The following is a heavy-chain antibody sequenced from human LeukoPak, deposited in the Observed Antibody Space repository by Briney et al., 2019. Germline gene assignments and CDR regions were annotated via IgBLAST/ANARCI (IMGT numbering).Heavy chain of an antibody. CDR2: IYHSGST. V-gene: IGHV4-38-2*02. Sequence: SETLSLTCTVSGYSISSGYFWGWIRQPPGEGLEWIGSIYHSGSTSYNPSLKSRLTISVDTSKNQFSLKLNFVTAADTAMYYCARMFRSSWYINWFDPWGQGTLVTVSS. D-gene: IGHD6-13*01. CDR3: ARMFRSSWYINWFDP. CDR1: GYSISSGYF. J-gene: IGHJ5*02.